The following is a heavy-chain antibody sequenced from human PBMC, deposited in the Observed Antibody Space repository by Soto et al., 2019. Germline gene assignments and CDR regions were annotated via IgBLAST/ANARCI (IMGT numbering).Heavy chain of an antibody. CDR3: ARFSGSYYYCMDV. V-gene: IGHV4-4*02. D-gene: IGHD1-26*01. J-gene: IGHJ6*02. CDR2: IYHSGST. Sequence: SETLSLTCAVSGGSISSSNWWSWVRQPPGKGLEWIGEIYHSGSTNYNPSLKSRVTIPVDKSKNQFSLKLSSVTAADPAVYYCARFSGSYYYCMDVWGQGTTVTVSS. CDR1: GGSISSSNW.